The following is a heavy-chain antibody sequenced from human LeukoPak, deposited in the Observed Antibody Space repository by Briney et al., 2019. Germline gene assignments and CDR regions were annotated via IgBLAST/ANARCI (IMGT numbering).Heavy chain of an antibody. CDR3: AKVRITMVRGGEDY. J-gene: IGHJ4*02. CDR2: ILYDGRTT. V-gene: IGHV3-30*04. CDR1: GFTFRSYT. Sequence: GGSLRLSCAASGFTFRSYTMHWVRQAPGKGLEWVAVILYDGRTTNYAESVRGRFTISRDTSENTLYLQMNNLRPEDTAIYYCAKVRITMVRGGEDYWGQGTLVTVSS. D-gene: IGHD3-10*01.